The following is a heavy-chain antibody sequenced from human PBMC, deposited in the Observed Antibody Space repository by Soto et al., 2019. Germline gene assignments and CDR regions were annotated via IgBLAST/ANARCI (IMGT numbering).Heavy chain of an antibody. CDR3: ARDPPGIAASGAGG. V-gene: IGHV3-53*01. D-gene: IGHD6-13*01. J-gene: IGHJ4*02. CDR2: IYSGGNT. CDR1: GFTVSNNY. Sequence: GESLKISCAASGFTVSNNYMRWVRQAPGKGLEWVSLIYSGGNTHYADSVKGRFTISRDDSKNTLYLQMNSLRVEDTAVYYCARDPPGIAASGAGGWGQGTLVTVSS.